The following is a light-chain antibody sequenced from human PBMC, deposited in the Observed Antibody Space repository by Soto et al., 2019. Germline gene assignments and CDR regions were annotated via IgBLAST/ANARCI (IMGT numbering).Light chain of an antibody. CDR2: GNS. Sequence: QAVVTQPPSVSGAPGQRATISCTGSSSNIGAGYDVHWYQQLPGTAPKLLIYGNSNRPSGVPDRFSGSKSGTSASLAITGLQAEDEADYYCQSYDSSLSGSHVVFGGGTKLTVL. V-gene: IGLV1-40*01. J-gene: IGLJ2*01. CDR1: SSNIGAGYD. CDR3: QSYDSSLSGSHVV.